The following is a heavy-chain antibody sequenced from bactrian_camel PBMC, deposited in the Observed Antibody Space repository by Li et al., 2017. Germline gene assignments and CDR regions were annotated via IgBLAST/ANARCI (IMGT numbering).Heavy chain of an antibody. CDR2: INSDGGP. CDR1: GYTVGRWC. V-gene: IGHV3S55*01. J-gene: IGHJ6*01. CDR3: VADILENCYQPYDHTDFPY. Sequence: VQLVESGGDSVQAGGSLRLSCVASGYTVGRWCMGWFRQAPGGEREGVADINSDGGPTYARSVKGRFTISRDNTENTLYLQMNSLKPEDSGTYFCVADILENCYQPYDHTDFPYWGQGTQVTVS. D-gene: IGHD1*01.